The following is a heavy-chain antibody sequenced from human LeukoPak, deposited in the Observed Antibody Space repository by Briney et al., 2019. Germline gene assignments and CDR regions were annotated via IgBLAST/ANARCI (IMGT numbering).Heavy chain of an antibody. Sequence: SETLSLTCTVSGGSFSSYYWSWIRQPPGKGLEWIGYIYYSGSTNYNPSLKGRVTISVDTSKNQFSLKLSSVTAADTAVYYCARARWLQTTQHFDYWGQGTLVTVSS. D-gene: IGHD5-24*01. CDR3: ARARWLQTTQHFDY. J-gene: IGHJ4*02. CDR2: IYYSGST. CDR1: GGSFSSYY. V-gene: IGHV4-59*01.